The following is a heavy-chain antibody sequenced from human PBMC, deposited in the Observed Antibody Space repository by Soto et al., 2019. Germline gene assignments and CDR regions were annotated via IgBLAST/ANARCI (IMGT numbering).Heavy chain of an antibody. CDR1: GGSISSYY. V-gene: IGHV4-59*01. D-gene: IGHD3-3*01. Sequence: PSETLSLTCTVSGGSISSYYWIWIRQPPGKGLEWIGYIYYSGSTNYNPSLKSRVTISVDTSKNQFSLKLSSVTAADTAVYYCARESTYYDFWSGYYLNYGMDVWGQGTTVTVSS. CDR3: ARESTYYDFWSGYYLNYGMDV. J-gene: IGHJ6*02. CDR2: IYYSGST.